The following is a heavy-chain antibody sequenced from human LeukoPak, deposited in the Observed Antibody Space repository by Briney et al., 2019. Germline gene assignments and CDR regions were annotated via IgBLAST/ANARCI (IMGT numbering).Heavy chain of an antibody. CDR1: GGPISSYY. Sequence: KTSETLSLTCTVSGGPISSYYWSWIRQPPGKGLEWIGYIYYSGSTNYNPSLKSRVTISVDTSKNQFSLKLSSVTAADTAVYYCARVTYYDFWSGYYIDYWGQGTLVTVSS. V-gene: IGHV4-59*01. D-gene: IGHD3-3*01. CDR3: ARVTYYDFWSGYYIDY. J-gene: IGHJ4*02. CDR2: IYYSGST.